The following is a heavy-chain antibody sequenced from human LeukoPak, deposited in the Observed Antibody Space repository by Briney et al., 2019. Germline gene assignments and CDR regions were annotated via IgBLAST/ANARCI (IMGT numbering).Heavy chain of an antibody. CDR2: IIPIFGTA. D-gene: IGHD2-2*01. CDR3: TTRPPYSSSTSCYQYDY. V-gene: IGHV1-69*05. Sequence: SVKVSCKASGGTFSSSAISWVRQAPGQGLEWMEGIIPIFGTANYAQKFQGRVTITTDESTSTAYMELSSLRSDDTAVYYCTTRPPYSSSTSCYQYDYWGQGTLVTVSS. J-gene: IGHJ4*02. CDR1: GGTFSSSA.